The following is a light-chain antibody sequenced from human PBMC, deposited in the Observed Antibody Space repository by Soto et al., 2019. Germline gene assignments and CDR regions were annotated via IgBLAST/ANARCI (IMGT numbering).Light chain of an antibody. CDR2: LAS. Sequence: IQLTQSPSSLSASVGARVTITCRASQGISSYLAWYQQKPGKAPKLLIYLASTLQSGVPSSFIGSGSGTDFSLTISSLQPEDVAKYYCQYRNSFPLSVGGGTKVEIK. J-gene: IGKJ4*01. V-gene: IGKV1-9*01. CDR3: QYRNSFPLS. CDR1: QGISSY.